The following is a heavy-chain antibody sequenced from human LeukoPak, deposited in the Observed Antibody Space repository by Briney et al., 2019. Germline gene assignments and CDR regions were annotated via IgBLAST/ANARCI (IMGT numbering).Heavy chain of an antibody. J-gene: IGHJ4*02. CDR1: GFTFSSYA. V-gene: IGHV3-23*01. D-gene: IGHD3-10*01. CDR3: AKVAYYYGSGSYYNFFDY. CDR2: ISGSGGST. Sequence: PGGSLRLSCAASGFTFSSYAMSWVRQAPGKGLEWVSAISGSGGSTYYADSVKGRFTISRDNSKNTLYLQMNSLRAEDTAVYYCAKVAYYYGSGSYYNFFDYWGQGTLVTVSS.